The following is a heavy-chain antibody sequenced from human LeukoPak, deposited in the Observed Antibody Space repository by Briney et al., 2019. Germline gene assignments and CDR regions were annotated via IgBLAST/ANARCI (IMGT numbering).Heavy chain of an antibody. J-gene: IGHJ6*03. V-gene: IGHV3-30*02. CDR2: IRYDGSNK. CDR1: GFTFSSYG. CDR3: ARVVAVAWSERPPGYHYMDF. D-gene: IGHD6-19*01. Sequence: GGSLRLSCAASGFTFSSYGMHWVRQAPGKGLEWVAFIRYDGSNKYYADSVKGRFTISRDNSKNTLYLQMNSLRAEDTAVYYCARVVAVAWSERPPGYHYMDFWGKGTTVTVSS.